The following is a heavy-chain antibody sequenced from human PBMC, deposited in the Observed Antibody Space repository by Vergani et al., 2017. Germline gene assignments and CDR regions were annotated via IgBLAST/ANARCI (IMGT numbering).Heavy chain of an antibody. D-gene: IGHD6-13*01. CDR2: ISGSGGST. V-gene: IGHV3-23*01. CDR3: AKDGEYSSSWYSPWILTD. J-gene: IGHJ4*02. Sequence: EVQLLESGGGLVQPGGSLRLSCAASGFTFSSYAMSWVRQAPGKGLEWVSAISGSGGSTYYADSVKGRFTISRDNSKNTLYLQMNSLRAEDTAVYYCAKDGEYSSSWYSPWILTDWGQGTLVTVSS. CDR1: GFTFSSYA.